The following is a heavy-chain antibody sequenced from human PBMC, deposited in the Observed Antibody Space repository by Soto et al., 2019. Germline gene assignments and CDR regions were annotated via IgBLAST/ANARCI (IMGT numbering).Heavy chain of an antibody. CDR3: ARRGYYGDPKPLAFDY. D-gene: IGHD4-17*01. Sequence: QVQLQQWGAGLLKPSETLSLTCAVYGGSFSGYYWSWIRQPPGKGLEWIGEINHSGSTNYNPSLKSRGTISVDTSKNQFSLKLSSVTAADTAVYYCARRGYYGDPKPLAFDYWGQGTLVTVSS. J-gene: IGHJ4*02. CDR1: GGSFSGYY. V-gene: IGHV4-34*01. CDR2: INHSGST.